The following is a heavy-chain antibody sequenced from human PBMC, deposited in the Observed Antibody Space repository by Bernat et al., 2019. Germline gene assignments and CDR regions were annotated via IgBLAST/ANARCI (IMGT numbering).Heavy chain of an antibody. D-gene: IGHD3-10*01. CDR3: ARLGALMVRGSPVWGMDV. CDR2: IYYSGST. Sequence: QVQLQESGPGLVKPSETLSLTCTVSGGSISSYYWSWIRQPPGKGLEWIGYIYYSGSTNYNPSLKSRVTISVDTSKNQFSLKLSSVTAADTAVYYCARLGALMVRGSPVWGMDVWGQGTTVTVSS. CDR1: GGSISSYY. J-gene: IGHJ6*02. V-gene: IGHV4-59*08.